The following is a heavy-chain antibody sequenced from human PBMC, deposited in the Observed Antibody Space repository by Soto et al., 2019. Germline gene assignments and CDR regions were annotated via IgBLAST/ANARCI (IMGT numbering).Heavy chain of an antibody. CDR3: ARVNYYGSGVFQYFHYDY. J-gene: IGHJ4*01. Sequence: ASVKVSCEAPGNPFAKSDINWRLQATGQELAWMGWMNPNSGQAGYAQKFQGRLTMTRDSSIRTAYMELSNLGSEDTDVYYCARVNYYGSGVFQYFHYDY. CDR2: MNPNSGQA. CDR1: GNPFAKSD. V-gene: IGHV1-8*01. D-gene: IGHD3-10*01.